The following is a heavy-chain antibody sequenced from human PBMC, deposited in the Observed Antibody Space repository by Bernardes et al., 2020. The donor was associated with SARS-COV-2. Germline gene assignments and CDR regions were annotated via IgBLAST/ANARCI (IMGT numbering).Heavy chain of an antibody. Sequence: GGSLRLSCVVSGFTLSDDHINWIRQTPGKGLEWISYITRNGDSIVYSDSVKGRFTISRDIAENAVYLQMNSLRADDTAVYYCLTDGGHRRFRLWGQGTLVTVSS. J-gene: IGHJ4*02. V-gene: IGHV3-11*01. D-gene: IGHD3-3*01. CDR1: GFTLSDDH. CDR2: ITRNGDSI. CDR3: LTDGGHRRFRL.